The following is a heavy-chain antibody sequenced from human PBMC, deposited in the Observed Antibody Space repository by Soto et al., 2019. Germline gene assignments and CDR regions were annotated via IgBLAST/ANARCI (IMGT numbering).Heavy chain of an antibody. CDR2: INGGDGAT. V-gene: IGHV3-23*01. Sequence: GGSLRLSCAASGFAFTTYTMNWVRQAPGRGLEWVSAINGGDGATYYADSVKGRFTISRDNSNNILFLQMDSLRVEDMAAYYCAKDRQPDGIWTIDYWGQGTLVTVSS. D-gene: IGHD3-9*01. CDR3: AKDRQPDGIWTIDY. CDR1: GFAFTTYT. J-gene: IGHJ4*02.